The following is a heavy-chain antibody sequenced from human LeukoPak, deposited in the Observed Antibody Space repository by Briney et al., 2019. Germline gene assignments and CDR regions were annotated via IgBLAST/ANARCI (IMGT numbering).Heavy chain of an antibody. CDR2: INPNSGGT. CDR1: GYTFTGYY. CDR3: ARVGSYGDHPTDY. D-gene: IGHD4-17*01. V-gene: IGHV1-2*02. J-gene: IGHJ4*02. Sequence: ASVKVSCKASGYTFTGYYMHWVRQAPGQGLEWMGWINPNSGGTNYAQKFQGRVTMTRDTSISTAYMEPSRLRSDDTAVYYCARVGSYGDHPTDYWGQGTLVTVSS.